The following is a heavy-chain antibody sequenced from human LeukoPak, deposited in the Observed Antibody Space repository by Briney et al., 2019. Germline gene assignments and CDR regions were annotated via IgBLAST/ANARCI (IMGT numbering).Heavy chain of an antibody. D-gene: IGHD2-2*01. CDR1: GYIFTSYY. CDR2: INPSGGST. J-gene: IGHJ4*02. V-gene: IGHV1-46*01. Sequence: ASVKVSCKASGYIFTSYYMHWVRQAPGQGLEWMGIINPSGGSTSYAQKFQGRVTMTRDTSTSTVYMELSSLRSEDTAVYYCARELGGYALDYWGQGTLVTVSS. CDR3: ARELGGYALDY.